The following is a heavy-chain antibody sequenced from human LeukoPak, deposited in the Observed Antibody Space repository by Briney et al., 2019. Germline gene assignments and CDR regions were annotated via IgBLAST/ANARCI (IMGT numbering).Heavy chain of an antibody. CDR2: IYSGGST. V-gene: IGHV3-53*01. CDR1: GFTVSSNY. J-gene: IGHJ4*02. Sequence: GGSLRPSCAASGFTVSSNYMSWVRQAPGKGLEWVSVIYSGGSTYYADSVKGRFTISRDNSKNTLYLQMNSLRAEDTAVYYCARVLGGATLDYWGQGTLVTVSS. D-gene: IGHD1-26*01. CDR3: ARVLGGATLDY.